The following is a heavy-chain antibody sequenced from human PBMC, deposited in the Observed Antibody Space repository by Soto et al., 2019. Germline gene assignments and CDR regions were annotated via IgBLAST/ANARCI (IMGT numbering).Heavy chain of an antibody. CDR1: GYTFTSYA. J-gene: IGHJ3*02. CDR3: ARDGEGIAVPGNSFDI. D-gene: IGHD6-19*01. CDR2: INAGNGNT. V-gene: IGHV1-3*01. Sequence: ASVKVSCKASGYTFTSYAMHWVRQAPGHRLEWMGWINAGNGNTKYSQKFQGRVTITRDTSASTAYMELSSLRSEDTAVYYCARDGEGIAVPGNSFDIWGQGKMVTVSS.